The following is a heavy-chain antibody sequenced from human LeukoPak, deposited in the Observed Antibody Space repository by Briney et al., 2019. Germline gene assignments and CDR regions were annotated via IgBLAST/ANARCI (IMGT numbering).Heavy chain of an antibody. J-gene: IGHJ4*02. V-gene: IGHV4-59*01. CDR2: IYYSGST. CDR1: GGSISSYY. Sequence: SETLSLTCTVSGGSISSYYWSWIRQPPGKGLEWIGYIYYSGSTNYNPSLKSRVTVSVDTSKNQFSLKLSSVTAADTAVYYCARDGGAIDYWGQGTLVTVSS. CDR3: ARDGGAIDY. D-gene: IGHD1-26*01.